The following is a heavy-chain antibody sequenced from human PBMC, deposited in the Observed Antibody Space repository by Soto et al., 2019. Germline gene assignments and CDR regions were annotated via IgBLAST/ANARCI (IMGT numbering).Heavy chain of an antibody. V-gene: IGHV1-69*12. J-gene: IGHJ6*02. CDR3: ASDRGYCISTSCSYYYGMDV. D-gene: IGHD2-2*01. CDR2: IIPIFGTA. CDR1: GGTFSSYA. Sequence: QVQLVQSGAEVKKPGSSVKVSCKASGGTFSSYAISWVRQAPGQGLEWMGGIIPIFGTANYAQKFQGRVTLTADEYTSTACMELSSLRSEDTAVYYCASDRGYCISTSCSYYYGMDVWGQGTTVTVSS.